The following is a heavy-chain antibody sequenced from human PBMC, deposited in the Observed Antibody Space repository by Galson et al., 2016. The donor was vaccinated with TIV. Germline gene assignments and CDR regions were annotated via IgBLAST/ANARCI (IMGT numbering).Heavy chain of an antibody. D-gene: IGHD1-7*01. CDR3: ARRGNYLSDAFDI. J-gene: IGHJ3*02. V-gene: IGHV3-21*05. CDR1: GFSFHDYS. Sequence: SLRLSCAATGFSFHDYSMNWVRQAPGKGLEWLSYIRDDSTVDYAESVKGRFTISRDNAEDSLYLQINSLRAEDTALYYCARRGNYLSDAFDIWGQGTMVTVSS. CDR2: IRDDSTV.